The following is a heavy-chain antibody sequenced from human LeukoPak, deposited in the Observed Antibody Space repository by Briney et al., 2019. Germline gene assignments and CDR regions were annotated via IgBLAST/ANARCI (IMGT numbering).Heavy chain of an antibody. CDR1: GFTVSSNY. V-gene: IGHV3-53*01. J-gene: IGHJ4*02. D-gene: IGHD1-26*01. CDR3: ARFGYSGLYFDY. Sequence: GGSLRLSCAASGFTVSSNYMTWVRQAPGKRLEWVSVIYSGDSTYYADSVKGRFTISRDNSKNTLYLQMNSLRAEDTAVYYCARFGYSGLYFDYWGQGTLVTVSS. CDR2: IYSGDST.